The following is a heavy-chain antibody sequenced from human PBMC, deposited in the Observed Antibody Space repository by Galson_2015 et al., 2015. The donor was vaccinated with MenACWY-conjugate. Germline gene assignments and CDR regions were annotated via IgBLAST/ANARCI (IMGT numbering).Heavy chain of an antibody. J-gene: IGHJ1*01. Sequence: SLRLSCAASGFTFNNYWMSWVRQAPGKGLEWVANINQGGSDKYYVDSVKGRFTISRDNSKNSLHLQMNSLRAEDTAVYYCAIAARGDNPGELYWGQGSLVTASS. CDR3: AIAARGDNPGELY. V-gene: IGHV3-7*03. CDR1: GFTFNNYW. CDR2: INQGGSDK. D-gene: IGHD5-18*01.